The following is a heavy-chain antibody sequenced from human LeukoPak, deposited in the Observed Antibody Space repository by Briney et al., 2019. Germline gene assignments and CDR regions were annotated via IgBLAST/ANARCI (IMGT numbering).Heavy chain of an antibody. CDR1: GFTFSSYW. CDR3: ASYCDIHDALVI. J-gene: IGHJ3*02. D-gene: IGHD3-9*01. V-gene: IGHV3-7*01. Sequence: PGGCLRLSCAAAGFTFSSYWISSVRQAPGKGLEWVANIKQEGSEKYYVDSVKGQFTISRDNAKNPLYLQMNSLRADGTVVYYCASYCDIHDALVIWGQGTIVSDCS. CDR2: IKQEGSEK.